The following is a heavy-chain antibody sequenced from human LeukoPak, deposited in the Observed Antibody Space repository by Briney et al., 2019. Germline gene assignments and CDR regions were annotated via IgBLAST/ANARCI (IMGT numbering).Heavy chain of an antibody. Sequence: SETLSLTCTVSGGSIRGYYWTWIRQPPGKGLEWIGYIYYSGSVDYNPSLTSRVTISVDTSNNQFSLKLSSVTAADSAQYYCAREYCSSTNCYFDYWGQGTLVTVSS. CDR2: IYYSGSV. J-gene: IGHJ4*02. D-gene: IGHD2-2*01. CDR1: GGSIRGYY. V-gene: IGHV4-59*01. CDR3: AREYCSSTNCYFDY.